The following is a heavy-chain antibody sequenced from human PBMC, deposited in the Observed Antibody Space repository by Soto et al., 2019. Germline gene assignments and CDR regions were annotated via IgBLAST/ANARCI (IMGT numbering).Heavy chain of an antibody. CDR1: GGSISSNY. V-gene: IGHV4-59*01. J-gene: IGHJ4*02. Sequence: SETLSLTCTVSGGSISSNYWSWIRQPPGRGLEWIGYIYYSGSTNYNPSLKSRVTMLVDTSKNQFSLKLSSVTAADTAVYYCARGGWHNDYWGQGTLVTVSS. CDR2: IYYSGST. D-gene: IGHD6-19*01. CDR3: ARGGWHNDY.